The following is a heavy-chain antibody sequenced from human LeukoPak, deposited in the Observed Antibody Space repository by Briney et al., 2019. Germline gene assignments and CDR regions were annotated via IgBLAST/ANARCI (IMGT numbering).Heavy chain of an antibody. CDR3: ARGRGL. V-gene: IGHV4-39*07. D-gene: IGHD3-10*01. CDR2: FYSSGST. Sequence: PSETLSLTCTVSGGSISSSSYYWGWIRQPPGRGLEWIGSFYSSGSTNYNPSLKSRVTISVDTSKNQFSLSLSSVTAADTAVYYCARGRGLWGQGTLVTVSS. CDR1: GGSISSSSYY. J-gene: IGHJ4*02.